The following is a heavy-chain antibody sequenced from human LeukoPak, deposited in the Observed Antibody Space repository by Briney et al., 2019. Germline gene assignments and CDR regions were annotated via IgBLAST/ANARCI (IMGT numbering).Heavy chain of an antibody. CDR1: GYTFTDYY. CDR2: INTNSGGS. J-gene: IGHJ4*02. D-gene: IGHD5-24*01. CDR3: ARGGPGDGYYFDY. Sequence: ASVKVSCTASGYTFTDYYMHWVRQAPGQGLEWMGWINTNSGGSNVAQQFQDRVTMTGDTSINTAYMELSNLRSDDTAVYYCARGGPGDGYYFDYWGQGTLVTVSS. V-gene: IGHV1-2*02.